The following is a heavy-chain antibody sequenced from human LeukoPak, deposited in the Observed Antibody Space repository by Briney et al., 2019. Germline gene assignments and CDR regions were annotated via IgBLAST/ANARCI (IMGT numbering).Heavy chain of an antibody. D-gene: IGHD3-22*01. J-gene: IGHJ4*02. CDR1: GGTFSSYA. CDR2: IIPIFGTA. V-gene: IGHV1-69*13. CDR3: ARDSSGYYGDQRRFDY. Sequence: ASVQVSCKASGGTFSSYAISWVRQAPGQGLEWMGGIIPIFGTANYAQKFQGRVTITADESTSTAYMELSSLRSEDTAVYYCARDSSGYYGDQRRFDYWGQGTLVTVSS.